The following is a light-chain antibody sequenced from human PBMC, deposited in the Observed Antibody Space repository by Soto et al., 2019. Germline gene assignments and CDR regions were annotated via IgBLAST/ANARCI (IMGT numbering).Light chain of an antibody. J-gene: IGKJ1*01. CDR3: QQYNSYS. Sequence: DIQVTQSPSSLSASVGDSVTITCRTSQRIGTFLNWYQQRQGTAPKVLIYHASNLQSGVPSRFSGSGSGTEFTLTISSLQPDDFATYYCQQYNSYSFGQGTKVDIK. V-gene: IGKV1-5*01. CDR2: HAS. CDR1: QRIGTF.